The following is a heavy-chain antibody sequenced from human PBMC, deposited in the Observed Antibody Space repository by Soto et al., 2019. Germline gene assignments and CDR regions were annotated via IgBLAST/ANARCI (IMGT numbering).Heavy chain of an antibody. Sequence: SETLSLTCTVSGGSISSYYWSWIRQPPGKGLEWIGYIYYSGSTNYNPSLKSRVTISVDTSKNQFSLKLSSVTAADTAVYYCARDQRNDILTGPADYYYYGMDVWGQGTTVTVSS. V-gene: IGHV4-59*01. CDR1: GGSISSYY. CDR3: ARDQRNDILTGPADYYYYGMDV. D-gene: IGHD3-9*01. CDR2: IYYSGST. J-gene: IGHJ6*02.